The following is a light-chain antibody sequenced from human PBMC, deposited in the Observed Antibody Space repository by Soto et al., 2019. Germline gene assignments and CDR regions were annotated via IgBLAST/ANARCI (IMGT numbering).Light chain of an antibody. CDR3: QSYDSTLSDRYV. CDR1: SSSIGAGYD. CDR2: GNS. V-gene: IGLV1-40*01. Sequence: QSVLTQPPSVSGAPGQGVTISCTGSSSSIGAGYDVHWYQQRPGTAPKLLIFGNSNRPSGVPDRFSGSKSGTSASLTITGLQAEDEGDYYCQSYDSTLSDRYVFGSGTKLTVL. J-gene: IGLJ1*01.